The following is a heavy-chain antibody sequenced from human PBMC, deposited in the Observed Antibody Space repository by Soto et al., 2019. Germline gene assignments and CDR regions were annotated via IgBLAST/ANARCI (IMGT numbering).Heavy chain of an antibody. Sequence: SETLSLTCSVSGGSINSHYWSWIRQPPGKGLEYIGDIYYSGDSDFNSSLKSRVTMSVDTSKNQFSLKMASVTAADTALYYCARVERGTATTVVDAFDIWGPATLVTVSS. CDR2: IYYSGDS. CDR1: GGSINSHY. V-gene: IGHV4-59*04. J-gene: IGHJ3*02. D-gene: IGHD1-1*01. CDR3: ARVERGTATTVVDAFDI.